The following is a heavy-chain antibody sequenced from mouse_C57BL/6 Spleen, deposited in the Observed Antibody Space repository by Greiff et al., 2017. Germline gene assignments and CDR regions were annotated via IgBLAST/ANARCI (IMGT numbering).Heavy chain of an antibody. CDR2: IDPETGGT. CDR3: TRSAQATFYAMDY. D-gene: IGHD3-2*02. J-gene: IGHJ4*01. V-gene: IGHV1-15*01. Sequence: VQLQESGAELVRPGASVTLSCKASGYTFTDYEMHWVKQTPVHGLEWIGAIDPETGGTAYNQKFKGKAILTADKSSSTAYMELRSLTSEDSAVYYCTRSAQATFYAMDYWGQGTSVTVSS. CDR1: GYTFTDYE.